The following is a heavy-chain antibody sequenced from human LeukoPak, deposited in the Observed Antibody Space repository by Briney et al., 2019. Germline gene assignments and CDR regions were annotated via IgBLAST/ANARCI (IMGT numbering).Heavy chain of an antibody. Sequence: VGSVKVSCKASGYTFTSYGISWVRQTPGQGLEWMGWISAYNGNTNYAQKLQGRVTMTTDTSTSTAYMELRSLRSDDTAVYYCARAIAPYCTNGVCYIFDYWGQGTLVTVSS. V-gene: IGHV1-18*01. D-gene: IGHD2-8*01. CDR1: GYTFTSYG. J-gene: IGHJ4*02. CDR3: ARAIAPYCTNGVCYIFDY. CDR2: ISAYNGNT.